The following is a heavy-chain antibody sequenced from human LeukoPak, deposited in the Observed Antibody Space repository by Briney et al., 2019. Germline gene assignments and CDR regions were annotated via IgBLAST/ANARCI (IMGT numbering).Heavy chain of an antibody. D-gene: IGHD1-26*01. CDR1: GGSISSYY. J-gene: IGHJ5*02. Sequence: SETLSLTCTVSGGSISSYYWSWIRQPPGKGLEWIGYIYYSGSTNYNPSLKSRVTISVDTSKNQFSLKLSSVTAADTAVYHCARDSARNGWFDPWGQGTLVTVSS. CDR2: IYYSGST. CDR3: ARDSARNGWFDP. V-gene: IGHV4-59*01.